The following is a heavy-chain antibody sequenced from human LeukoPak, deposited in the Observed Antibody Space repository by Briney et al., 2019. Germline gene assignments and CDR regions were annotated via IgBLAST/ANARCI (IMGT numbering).Heavy chain of an antibody. V-gene: IGHV3-66*01. Sequence: TGGSLRLSCAASGFTVSSNYMSWVRQAPGKGLEWVSVIYSGGSTYYADSVKGRFTISRDNSKNTLYLQMNSVRAEDTAVYHCARAPRSYDSSEIDYWGQGTLVTVSS. D-gene: IGHD3-22*01. CDR1: GFTVSSNY. J-gene: IGHJ4*02. CDR3: ARAPRSYDSSEIDY. CDR2: IYSGGST.